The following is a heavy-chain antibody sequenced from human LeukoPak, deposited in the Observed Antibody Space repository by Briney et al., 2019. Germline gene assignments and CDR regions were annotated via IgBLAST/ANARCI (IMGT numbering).Heavy chain of an antibody. Sequence: GGSLRLSCAASGFTFSSYWTSWVRQAPGKGLEWVANIKQDGSEKYYVDSVKGRFTISRDNAKNTLYLQMNSLRAEDTAVYYCARRRLFADYWGQGTLVTVSS. CDR2: IKQDGSEK. CDR3: ARRRLFADY. D-gene: IGHD3-22*01. V-gene: IGHV3-7*01. J-gene: IGHJ4*02. CDR1: GFTFSSYW.